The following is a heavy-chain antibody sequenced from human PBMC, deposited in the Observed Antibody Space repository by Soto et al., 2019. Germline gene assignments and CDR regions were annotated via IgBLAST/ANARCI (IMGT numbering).Heavy chain of an antibody. Sequence: QVQLVQSGAEVKKPGASVKVSCKASGYTFTSYGISWVRQAPGQGIEWMGWISAYNGNTNYAQKLQGRVTMTTDTSTSTAYMELRSLRSDDTAVYYCARVVAGYSSGWYQSWYFDYWGQGTLVTVSS. D-gene: IGHD6-19*01. CDR2: ISAYNGNT. V-gene: IGHV1-18*01. CDR1: GYTFTSYG. J-gene: IGHJ4*02. CDR3: ARVVAGYSSGWYQSWYFDY.